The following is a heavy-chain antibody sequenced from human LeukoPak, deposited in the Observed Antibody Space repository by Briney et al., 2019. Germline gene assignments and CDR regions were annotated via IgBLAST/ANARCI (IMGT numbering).Heavy chain of an antibody. CDR2: LYSGGST. Sequence: PGGSLRLSCAASGLTVSIHYMSWVRQAPGKGLGWVSVLYSGGSTYYADSVKGRFTISRDNSKNTLYLQMNSLRVEDTAVYYCARRPDYGGTPTFDYWGQGTLVTVSS. V-gene: IGHV3-66*01. CDR3: ARRPDYGGTPTFDY. CDR1: GLTVSIHY. J-gene: IGHJ4*02. D-gene: IGHD4-23*01.